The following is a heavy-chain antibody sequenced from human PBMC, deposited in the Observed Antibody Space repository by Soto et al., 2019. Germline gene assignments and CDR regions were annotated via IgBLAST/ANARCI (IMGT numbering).Heavy chain of an antibody. CDR3: ARATDI. CDR2: IYHSGST. CDR1: GGSISTGCYS. V-gene: IGHV4-30-2*01. Sequence: QLQLQESGSGLVKPAQTLSLPCAVSGGSISTGCYSWSWIRQPPGKGLEWMGYIYHSGSTYYNPSVKSRVTTSVDRPKNQFSLKLSSVTAADTVGYYCARATDIWGQGTIVTVYS. J-gene: IGHJ3*02.